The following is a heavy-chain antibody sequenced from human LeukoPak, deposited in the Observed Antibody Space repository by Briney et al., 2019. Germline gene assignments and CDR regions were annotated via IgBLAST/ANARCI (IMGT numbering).Heavy chain of an antibody. Sequence: RVESLNIYCKGSGYSFTSYWIGWVRQMPGKGLEWMGIIYPGDSDTKYSPSFQGQVTISADKSISTAYLQWNSLKASDIAMYYCARGTLRGVISNAFDIWGQGTMVTVSS. CDR1: GYSFTSYW. CDR3: ARGTLRGVISNAFDI. V-gene: IGHV5-51*01. CDR2: IYPGDSDT. J-gene: IGHJ3*02. D-gene: IGHD3-10*01.